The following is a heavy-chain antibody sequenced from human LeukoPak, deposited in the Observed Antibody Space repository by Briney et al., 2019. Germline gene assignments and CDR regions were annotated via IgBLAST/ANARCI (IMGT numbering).Heavy chain of an antibody. V-gene: IGHV1-69*04. CDR2: IIPILGIT. Sequence: VASVKVSCKASGGTFSSYAINWVRQAPGQGLEWMGRIIPILGITNYTQKFQGRVTITADKSTSTAYMELSSLRSEDTAVYYCARDHSDLPYYWGQGTRVTVSS. CDR1: GGTFSSYA. J-gene: IGHJ4*02. CDR3: ARDHSDLPYY. D-gene: IGHD1-26*01.